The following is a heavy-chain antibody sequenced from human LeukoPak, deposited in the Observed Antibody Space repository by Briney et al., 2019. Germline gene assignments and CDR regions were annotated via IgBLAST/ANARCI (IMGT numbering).Heavy chain of an antibody. CDR2: INPNSGGT. V-gene: IGHV1-2*02. CDR3: ARTYYDSSGYWPNPAEYFQH. Sequence: ASVKASFKASGYTLTGYYIHWVRQAPGQGLEWMGWINPNSGGTNYAQKFQGRVTMTRDTSISTAYMELSRLRSDDTAVYYCARTYYDSSGYWPNPAEYFQHWGQGTLVTVSS. J-gene: IGHJ1*01. CDR1: GYTLTGYY. D-gene: IGHD3-22*01.